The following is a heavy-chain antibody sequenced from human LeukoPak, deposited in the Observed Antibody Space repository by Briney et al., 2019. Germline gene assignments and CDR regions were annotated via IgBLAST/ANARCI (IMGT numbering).Heavy chain of an antibody. D-gene: IGHD1-1*01. Sequence: ASVKVSCKASGYTFAAHYIHWVREAPGQGLAWMGWIDPNNGDTYYVQNFQGRVTMTSDTSISTAFLDLSGLRSDETAVYYCAKDDACGRYKLWGQGTLVTVSS. CDR2: IDPNNGDT. CDR3: AKDDACGRYKL. CDR1: GYTFAAHY. J-gene: IGHJ1*01. V-gene: IGHV1-2*02.